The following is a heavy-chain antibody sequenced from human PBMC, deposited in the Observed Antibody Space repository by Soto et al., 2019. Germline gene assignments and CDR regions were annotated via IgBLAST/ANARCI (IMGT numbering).Heavy chain of an antibody. J-gene: IGHJ3*02. CDR2: MNPNSGNT. CDR1: GYTFTSYD. V-gene: IGHV1-8*01. CDR3: ARGPTRRYCSGGSCYSRVAFDI. Sequence: SVKVSCNASGYTFTSYDINWVRQATVQGLEWMGWMNPNSGNTGYAQKFQGRVTMTRNTSISTAYMELSSLRSEDTAVYYCARGPTRRYCSGGSCYSRVAFDIWGQGTMVTVSS. D-gene: IGHD2-15*01.